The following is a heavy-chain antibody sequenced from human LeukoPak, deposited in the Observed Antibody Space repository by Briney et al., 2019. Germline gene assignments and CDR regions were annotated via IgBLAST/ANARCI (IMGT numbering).Heavy chain of an antibody. CDR3: ARRWLGDPYGMDV. V-gene: IGHV3-23*01. D-gene: IGHD3-10*01. CDR1: GVLFSNYA. Sequence: SGGSLRLSCAVSGVLFSNYAMTWVRQAPGKGLEWVSTISASGSNTYYADSVKGRFTISRDNSKDTLYLQINSLRDEDTAVYYCARRWLGDPYGMDVWGQGTTVSVSS. CDR2: ISASGSNT. J-gene: IGHJ6*02.